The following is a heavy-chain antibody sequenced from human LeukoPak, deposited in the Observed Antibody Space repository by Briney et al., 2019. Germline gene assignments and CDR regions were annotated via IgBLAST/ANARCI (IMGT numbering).Heavy chain of an antibody. V-gene: IGHV3-7*04. CDR2: IKQDGSEK. Sequence: GGSLRLSCVASGFTLSELWMNWVRQAPGKGLEWVANIKQDGSEKNYVDSVKGRFAISRDNAKNSVYLQMNSLRVEDTAVYYCVGGYGWLPDYWGQGTLVTVSS. CDR3: VGGYGWLPDY. J-gene: IGHJ4*02. CDR1: GFTLSELW. D-gene: IGHD6-19*01.